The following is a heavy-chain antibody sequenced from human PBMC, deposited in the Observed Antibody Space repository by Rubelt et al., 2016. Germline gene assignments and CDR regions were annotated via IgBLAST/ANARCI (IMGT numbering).Heavy chain of an antibody. D-gene: IGHD3-22*01. CDR2: ISSSGSTI. CDR3: ARDKYPDYYDSSGSDAFDI. J-gene: IGHJ3*02. Sequence: GKGLEWVSYISSSGSTIYYADSVKGRFTISRDNAKNALYLQMNSLRAEETAVYYCARDKYPDYYDSSGSDAFDIWGQGTMVTVSS. V-gene: IGHV3-48*03.